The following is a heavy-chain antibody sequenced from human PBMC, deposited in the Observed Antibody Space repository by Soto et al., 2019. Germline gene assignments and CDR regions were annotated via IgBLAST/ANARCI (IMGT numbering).Heavy chain of an antibody. CDR2: ISGSGGST. D-gene: IGHD2-2*01. Sequence: GGSLRLSCAASGFTFSSYAMSWVRQAPGKGLEWVSAISGSGGSTYYADSVKGRFTISRDNSKNTLYLKMNSLRAEDTAVYYCAKDQETGDIVVVPAAIRWGRAVVVAATSFDYWGQGTLVTVSS. CDR3: AKDQETGDIVVVPAAIRWGRAVVVAATSFDY. V-gene: IGHV3-23*01. J-gene: IGHJ4*02. CDR1: GFTFSSYA.